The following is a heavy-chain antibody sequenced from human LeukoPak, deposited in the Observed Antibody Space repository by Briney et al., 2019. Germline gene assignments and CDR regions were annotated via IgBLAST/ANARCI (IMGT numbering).Heavy chain of an antibody. J-gene: IGHJ4*02. V-gene: IGHV1-18*01. CDR2: ISSNNANT. Sequence: ASVKVSCKTSGYTFTSYGISWVRQAPGQGLEWMGWISSNNANTNYAQKLQDRVTMTTETSTSTAYTELRSLRSDDTAVYYCARSRGGYSYGYGEDWGQGTLVTVSS. CDR3: ARSRGGYSYGYGED. CDR1: GYTFTSYG. D-gene: IGHD5-18*01.